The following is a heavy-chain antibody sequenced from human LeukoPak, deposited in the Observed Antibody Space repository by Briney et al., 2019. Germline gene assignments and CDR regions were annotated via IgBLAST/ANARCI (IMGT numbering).Heavy chain of an antibody. CDR3: ARERRYYGSGSYYLIDY. Sequence: GASVKVSCKASGYTFTSYGISWVRQAPGQGLEWMGWISGYNGNTNYAQKLQGRVTMTTDTSTSTAYMELRSLRSDDAAVYYCARERRYYGSGSYYLIDYWGQGTLVTVSS. D-gene: IGHD3-10*01. CDR1: GYTFTSYG. V-gene: IGHV1-18*01. J-gene: IGHJ4*02. CDR2: ISGYNGNT.